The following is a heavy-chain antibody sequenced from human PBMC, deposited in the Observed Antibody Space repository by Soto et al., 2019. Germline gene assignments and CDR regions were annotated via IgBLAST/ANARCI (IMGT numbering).Heavy chain of an antibody. CDR2: ISGSGDGT. Sequence: EVQLLESGGGVVQRGGSLRLSCAASGFTVNSHAMSWVRQAPGQGLEWVASISGSGDGTYYGDSVKGRFTISRDSSSSTLYLQMNNLRGEDTAVYFCTKSRRGILMVYGFGGMDVWGQGTTVTVSS. V-gene: IGHV3-23*01. J-gene: IGHJ6*02. CDR1: GFTVNSHA. D-gene: IGHD2-8*01. CDR3: TKSRRGILMVYGFGGMDV.